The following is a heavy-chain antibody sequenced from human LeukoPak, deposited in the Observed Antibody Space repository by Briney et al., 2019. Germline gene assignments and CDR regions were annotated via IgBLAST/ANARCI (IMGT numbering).Heavy chain of an antibody. V-gene: IGHV3-33*01. J-gene: IGHJ4*02. CDR3: AREPMVYSYYFDY. CDR2: IWYDGSNK. Sequence: GGSLRPSCAASGFTFSSYGMHWVRQAPGKGLEWVAVIWYDGSNKYYADSVKGRFTISRDNSKNTLYLQMNSLRAEDTAVYYCAREPMVYSYYFDYWGQGTLVTVSS. CDR1: GFTFSSYG. D-gene: IGHD2-8*01.